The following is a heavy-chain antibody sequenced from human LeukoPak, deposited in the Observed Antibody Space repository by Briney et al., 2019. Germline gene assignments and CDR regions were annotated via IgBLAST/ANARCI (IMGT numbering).Heavy chain of an antibody. CDR1: GFTFSSYS. CDR2: ISSSSSYI. V-gene: IGHV3-21*01. Sequence: PGGSLRLSCAASGFTFSSYSMNWVRQAPGKGLECVSSISSSSSYIYYADSVKGRFTISRDNAKNSLYLQMNSLRAVDTAVYYCARAPSASTITMIVDPPDHWGQGTLVTVSS. D-gene: IGHD3-22*01. J-gene: IGHJ4*02. CDR3: ARAPSASTITMIVDPPDH.